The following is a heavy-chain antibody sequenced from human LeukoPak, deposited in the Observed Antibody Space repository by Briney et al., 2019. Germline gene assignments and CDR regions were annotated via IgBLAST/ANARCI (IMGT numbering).Heavy chain of an antibody. J-gene: IGHJ6*02. D-gene: IGHD6-19*01. CDR1: GFSFSSYA. CDR2: INAGGGDT. Sequence: GSLRLSCAASGFSFSSYAMNWVRQAPGKGREWVSSINAGGGDTYHSDSVKGRFTISRDNSMNTLYLQMNSLRADDTAVYYCGRPTKYWLVRGNGVDVWGQGTTVTVSS. V-gene: IGHV3-23*01. CDR3: GRPTKYWLVRGNGVDV.